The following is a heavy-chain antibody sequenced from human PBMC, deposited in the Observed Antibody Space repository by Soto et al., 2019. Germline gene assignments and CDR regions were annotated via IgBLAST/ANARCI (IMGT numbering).Heavy chain of an antibody. Sequence: QVQLVESGGGLVKPGRSLRLSCAASGFTFSDYYMSWIRQAPGKGLEWVSYISSSDSIYYADSVKGRFTISRDNAKNSLYLQMNSLRAEDTAVYYCARDLGYYDSSGYFDYWGQGTLVTVSS. J-gene: IGHJ4*02. CDR1: GFTFSDYY. V-gene: IGHV3-11*01. CDR2: ISSSDSI. D-gene: IGHD3-22*01. CDR3: ARDLGYYDSSGYFDY.